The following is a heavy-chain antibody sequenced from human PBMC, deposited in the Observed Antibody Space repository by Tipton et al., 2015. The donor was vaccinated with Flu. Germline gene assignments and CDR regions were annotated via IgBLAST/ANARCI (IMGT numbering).Heavy chain of an antibody. Sequence: LSLTCAASGFTFSSYTMNWVRQAPGKGLEWVALITYDGSDDYYADSVKGRFTISRDKSKSTVFLQMNTLRPEDTAVYFCARIYLDYFYGMDVWGQGTTVTVSS. V-gene: IGHV3-30*04. CDR3: ARIYLDYFYGMDV. J-gene: IGHJ6*02. CDR2: ITYDGSDD. CDR1: GFTFSSYT. D-gene: IGHD5-12*01.